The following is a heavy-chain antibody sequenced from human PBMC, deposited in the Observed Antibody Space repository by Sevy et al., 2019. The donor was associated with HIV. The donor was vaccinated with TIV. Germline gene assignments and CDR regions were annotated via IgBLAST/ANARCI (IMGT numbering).Heavy chain of an antibody. Sequence: GGSLRLSCAASGFGFTDYWMSWVRQTPGKGLEWVATIKQDESEKYYVDSVKGRFVISRDNGKTSVSLQMNGLRVEDTALYYCAREVGGFNWRPYYFDSWGQGTLVTVSS. CDR3: AREVGGFNWRPYYFDS. CDR1: GFGFTDYW. V-gene: IGHV3-7*01. J-gene: IGHJ4*02. CDR2: IKQDESEK. D-gene: IGHD3-16*01.